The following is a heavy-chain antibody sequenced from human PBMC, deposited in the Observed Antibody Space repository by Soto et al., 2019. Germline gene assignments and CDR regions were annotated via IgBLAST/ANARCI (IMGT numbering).Heavy chain of an antibody. CDR1: GGSISSGDYY. D-gene: IGHD1-1*01. CDR2: IYYSGST. CDR3: ARIEALDRVQAFDI. V-gene: IGHV4-30-4*01. J-gene: IGHJ3*02. Sequence: SETLSLTCTVSGGSISSGDYYWSWIRQPPGKGLEWIGYIYYSGSTYYNPSLKSRVTISVDTSKNQFSLKLSSVTAADTAVYYCARIEALDRVQAFDIWGQGTMVTVSS.